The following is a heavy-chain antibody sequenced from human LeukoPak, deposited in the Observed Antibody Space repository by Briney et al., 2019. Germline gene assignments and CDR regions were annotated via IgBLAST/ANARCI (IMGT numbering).Heavy chain of an antibody. CDR1: GLSFSTFA. J-gene: IGHJ4*02. Sequence: GGSLRLSCAASGLSFSTFAMSWVRQGPARGLEWVSSIRGNGETFHADSVKGRFTLSSDSSRNTVYLQLNNLRVEDAAIYYCARASWVSSTDAVRWGQGTLVTVSS. V-gene: IGHV3-23*01. D-gene: IGHD3-16*01. CDR3: ARASWVSSTDAVR. CDR2: IRGNGET.